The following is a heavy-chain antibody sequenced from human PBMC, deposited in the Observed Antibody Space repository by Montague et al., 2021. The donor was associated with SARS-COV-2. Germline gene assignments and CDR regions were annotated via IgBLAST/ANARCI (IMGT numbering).Heavy chain of an antibody. D-gene: IGHD3-3*01. J-gene: IGHJ6*02. Sequence: SETLSLTCTVSGYSISDGYYWVWIRQPPGKGLEWIGNIFQSGTTYYNPSLERRSTMSVDTSKNQFSLKLSSVTAAGTAVYYCAREHWENYYDFWSGTNLASDYPYYGMDVWGQGTTVTVSS. CDR2: IFQSGTT. CDR1: GYSISDGYY. CDR3: AREHWENYYDFWSGTNLASDYPYYGMDV. V-gene: IGHV4-38-2*02.